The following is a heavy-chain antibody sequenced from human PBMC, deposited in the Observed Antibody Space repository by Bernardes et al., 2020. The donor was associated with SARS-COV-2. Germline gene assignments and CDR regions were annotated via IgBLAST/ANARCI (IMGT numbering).Heavy chain of an antibody. V-gene: IGHV1-18*04. D-gene: IGHD4-17*01. CDR3: ARDFDYGGNAYRFDH. J-gene: IGHJ5*02. CDR1: GYTFTSYG. Sequence: ASVKASCKASGYTFTSYGISWVRQAPGQGLEWMGWISAYNGNTNYAQKLQGRVTMTTDTSTSTAYMELSRLRSDDTAVYYCARDFDYGGNAYRFDHWGQGTLVTVSS. CDR2: ISAYNGNT.